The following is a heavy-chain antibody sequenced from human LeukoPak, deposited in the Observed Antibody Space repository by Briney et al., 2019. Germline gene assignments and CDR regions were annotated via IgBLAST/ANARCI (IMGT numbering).Heavy chain of an antibody. Sequence: GRSLRLSCAASGFTFSSYGMHWVRQAPGKGLEWVAVIWYDGSNKYYADSVKGRFTISRDNSKNTLYLQMNSLRAEDTAVYYCARDESSGYYYDSSDYPSGLDAFDIWGQGTMVTVSS. CDR3: ARDESSGYYYDSSDYPSGLDAFDI. CDR1: GFTFSSYG. D-gene: IGHD3-22*01. CDR2: IWYDGSNK. J-gene: IGHJ3*02. V-gene: IGHV3-33*01.